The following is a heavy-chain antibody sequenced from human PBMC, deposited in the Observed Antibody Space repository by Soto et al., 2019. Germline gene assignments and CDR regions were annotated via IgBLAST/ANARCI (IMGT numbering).Heavy chain of an antibody. CDR1: GGSISSGDYY. D-gene: IGHD3-22*01. V-gene: IGHV4-30-4*01. Sequence: QVQLQESGPGLVKPSQTLSLTCTVSGGSISSGDYYWSWIRQPPGKGLEWIGYIYYSGSTYYNPSLKIRVTISVDTSKNQFSLKLSSVTAADTAVYYCARGHYYDSSGYLSLAFDIWGQGTMVTVSS. J-gene: IGHJ3*02. CDR3: ARGHYYDSSGYLSLAFDI. CDR2: IYYSGST.